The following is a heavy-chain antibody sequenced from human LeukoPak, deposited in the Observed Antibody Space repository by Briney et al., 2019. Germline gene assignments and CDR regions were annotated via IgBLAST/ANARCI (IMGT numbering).Heavy chain of an antibody. D-gene: IGHD4-17*01. J-gene: IGHJ4*02. CDR2: IYYSGNT. CDR1: GGPISRSNFF. CDR3: ATVGDNGGYYPFDY. Sequence: NASETLSLTCTVSGGPISRSNFFWGWIRRPPGEGLEWIGSIYYSGNTYYNPSLKSRLTIAVDTSRNQFSLKMSSVTAADTAVYYCATVGDNGGYYPFDYWGQGTLVTVSS. V-gene: IGHV4-39*01.